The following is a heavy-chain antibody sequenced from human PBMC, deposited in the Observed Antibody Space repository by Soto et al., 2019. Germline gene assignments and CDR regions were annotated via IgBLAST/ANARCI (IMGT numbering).Heavy chain of an antibody. V-gene: IGHV1-18*01. CDR1: GYTFTSYG. J-gene: IGHJ5*02. D-gene: IGHD6-13*01. Sequence: QVQLVQSGAEVKKPGASVKVSCKASGYTFTSYGISWVRQAPGQGLEWMGWISAYNGNTNYAQKLQGRVTMTTDTSKRTAYRELRSLRSDDTAVYYCARAPRSSWYAPWGQGTLVTVSS. CDR2: ISAYNGNT. CDR3: ARAPRSSWYAP.